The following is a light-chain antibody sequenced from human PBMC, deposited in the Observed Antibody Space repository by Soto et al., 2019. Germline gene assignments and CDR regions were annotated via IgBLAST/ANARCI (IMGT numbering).Light chain of an antibody. Sequence: DIQMTQSPSSLSASVGDRVTLTCRASQSISTYLNWYQQKPGKAPKLLIYAASSLQSGVPSRLSGSGSGTDFTFTISSLQPEHFATYYCQQSYTIPYTFGQGTKLEIK. CDR1: QSISTY. CDR2: AAS. CDR3: QQSYTIPYT. J-gene: IGKJ2*01. V-gene: IGKV1-39*01.